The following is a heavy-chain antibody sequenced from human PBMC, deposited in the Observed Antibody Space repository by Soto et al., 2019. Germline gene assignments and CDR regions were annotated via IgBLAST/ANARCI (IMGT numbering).Heavy chain of an antibody. D-gene: IGHD2-21*02. CDR3: AREDDGGDRDYYGLDV. CDR1: GFTFSSYW. V-gene: IGHV3-74*01. CDR2: INSDGSST. Sequence: GGSLRLSCAASGFTFSSYWMHWVRQAPGKGLVWVSRINSDGSSTSYADSVKGRFTISRDNAKNTLYLQMNSLRAADTAVYFCAREDDGGDRDYYGLDVWGQGTTVTVSS. J-gene: IGHJ6*02.